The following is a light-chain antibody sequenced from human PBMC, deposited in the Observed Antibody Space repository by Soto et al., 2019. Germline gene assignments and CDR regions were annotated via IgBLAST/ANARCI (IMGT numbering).Light chain of an antibody. CDR1: QSVSSSY. CDR3: QQYGSSLLFT. Sequence: EIVLTQSPGTLSLSPGERATLSCRASQSVSSSYLAWYQQKPGQAPGLLIYGASSRATGSPDRFSGSGSGTDFTLTISRLETEDFAVYYCQQYGSSLLFTFGPGTKVDIK. CDR2: GAS. V-gene: IGKV3-20*01. J-gene: IGKJ3*01.